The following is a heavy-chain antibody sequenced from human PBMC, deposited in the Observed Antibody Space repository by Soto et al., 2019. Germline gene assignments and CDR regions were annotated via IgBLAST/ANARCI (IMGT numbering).Heavy chain of an antibody. Sequence: GGSLRLSCAASGFTFSSYSMNWVRQAPGKGLEWVSYISSSSSTIYYADSVKGRFTISRDNAKNSLYLQMNSLGAEDTAVYYCARDGGSYYYYYMDVWGKGTTVTVSS. CDR2: ISSSSSTI. D-gene: IGHD1-26*01. CDR1: GFTFSSYS. J-gene: IGHJ6*03. CDR3: ARDGGSYYYYYMDV. V-gene: IGHV3-48*01.